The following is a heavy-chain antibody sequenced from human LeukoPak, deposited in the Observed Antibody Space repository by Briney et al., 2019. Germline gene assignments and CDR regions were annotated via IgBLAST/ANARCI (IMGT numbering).Heavy chain of an antibody. D-gene: IGHD5-12*01. CDR1: GYTFTNYG. J-gene: IGHJ4*02. CDR3: ARDGYSGSQGED. Sequence: ASVKVSCKASGYTFTNYGISWVRQAPGQGLEWMGWISGYNGNTNYAQKLQGRVTMTTDTSTSTAYMELRSLRSDDTAVYYCARDGYSGSQGEDWGQGTLVTVSS. CDR2: ISGYNGNT. V-gene: IGHV1-18*01.